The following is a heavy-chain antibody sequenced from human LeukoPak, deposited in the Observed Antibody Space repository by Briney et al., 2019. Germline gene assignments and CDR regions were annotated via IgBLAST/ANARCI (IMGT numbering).Heavy chain of an antibody. CDR3: ARDRSGQYITTAMAAPRKLYYYYMDV. D-gene: IGHD5-18*01. Sequence: GGSLRLSCAASGFTFSSYWMSWVRQAPGKGLEWVANIKQDGSEKYYVDSVKGRFTISRDNAKNSLYLQMNSLRAEDTAVYYCARDRSGQYITTAMAAPRKLYYYYMDVWGKGTTVTVSS. CDR2: IKQDGSEK. J-gene: IGHJ6*03. CDR1: GFTFSSYW. V-gene: IGHV3-7*01.